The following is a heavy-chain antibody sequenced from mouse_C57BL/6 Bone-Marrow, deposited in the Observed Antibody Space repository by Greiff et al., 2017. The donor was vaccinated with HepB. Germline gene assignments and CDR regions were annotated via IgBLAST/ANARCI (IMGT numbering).Heavy chain of an antibody. CDR1: GFSLTSYG. CDR3: AKPDDNAFAY. D-gene: IGHD2-3*01. CDR2: IWGDGRT. Sequence: VMLVESGPGLVAPSQSLSITCTVPGFSLTSYGVSWVRQPPGKGLEWLGVIWGDGRTNYHSALISRLSISKDNSKSQFFLKLNSLHTDDTATYYCAKPDDNAFAYWGQGTLVTVPA. V-gene: IGHV2-3*01. J-gene: IGHJ3*01.